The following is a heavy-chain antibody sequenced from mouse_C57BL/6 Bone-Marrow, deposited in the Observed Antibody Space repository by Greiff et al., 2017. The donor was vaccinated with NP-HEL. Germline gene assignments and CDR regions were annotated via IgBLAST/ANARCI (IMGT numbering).Heavy chain of an antibody. Sequence: EVQLQQSGPELVKPGASVKIPCKASGYTFTDYNMDWVKQSHGKSLEWIGDINPNNGGTIYNQRFKGKATLTVDKSSSTAYMELRSLTCEETAVYYCARPAYDYGSSLSYWYFDVWGTGTTVTVSS. CDR2: INPNNGGT. J-gene: IGHJ1*03. V-gene: IGHV1-18*01. CDR3: ARPAYDYGSSLSYWYFDV. D-gene: IGHD1-1*01. CDR1: GYTFTDYN.